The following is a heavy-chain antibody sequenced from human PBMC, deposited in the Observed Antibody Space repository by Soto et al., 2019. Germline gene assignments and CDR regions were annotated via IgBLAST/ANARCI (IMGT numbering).Heavy chain of an antibody. V-gene: IGHV3-33*01. CDR2: IWYDGSNK. CDR3: ARDLVITGTGAMDV. D-gene: IGHD1-20*01. CDR1: GFTFSSYG. J-gene: IGHJ6*03. Sequence: QVQLVESGGGVVQPGRSLRLSCAASGFTFSSYGMHWVRQAPGKGLEWVAVIWYDGSNKYYADSVKGRFTISRDNSKNTLYLQMNSLRAEDTDVYYCARDLVITGTGAMDVWGKGTTVTVSS.